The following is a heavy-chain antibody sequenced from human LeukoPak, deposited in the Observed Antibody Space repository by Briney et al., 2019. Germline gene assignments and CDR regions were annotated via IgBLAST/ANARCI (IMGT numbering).Heavy chain of an antibody. Sequence: GGSLRLSCAASGFTFSDYYMSWIRQAPGKWLEWVSYISSSSSTIYYADSVKGRFTISRDNSKNTLYLQMNSLRAEDTAVYYCAREGVRGNWYFDLWGRGTLVTVSS. D-gene: IGHD1-14*01. CDR1: GFTFSDYY. J-gene: IGHJ2*01. CDR2: ISSSSSTI. V-gene: IGHV3-11*04. CDR3: AREGVRGNWYFDL.